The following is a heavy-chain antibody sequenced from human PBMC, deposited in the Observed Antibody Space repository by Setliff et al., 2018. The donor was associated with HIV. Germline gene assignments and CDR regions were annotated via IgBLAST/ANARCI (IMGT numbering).Heavy chain of an antibody. J-gene: IGHJ4*01. CDR1: GYSFSTYG. D-gene: IGHD3-3*01. CDR3: ARDRFTLTSSIFGF. V-gene: IGHV1-18*01. CDR2: ISVYNGNT. Sequence: ASVKVSCKASGYSFSTYGISWVRQAPGQGLEWMGWISVYNGNTNYAQKLQGRVTMTTDTSTDTAYMELRSLRSDDTAVYYCARDRFTLTSSIFGFWGHGTLVTVSS.